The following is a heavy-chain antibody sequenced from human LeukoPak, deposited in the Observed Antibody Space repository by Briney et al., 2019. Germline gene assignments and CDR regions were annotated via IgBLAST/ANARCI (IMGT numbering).Heavy chain of an antibody. J-gene: IGHJ4*02. CDR3: ARLATAGTYYFDY. V-gene: IGHV3-30*02. D-gene: IGHD6-13*01. CDR2: IRYDGSNK. CDR1: GFTFSSYG. Sequence: GGSLRLSCAASGFTFSSYGMHWVRQAPGKGLEWVAFIRYDGSNKYYADSVKGRFTISRDNSKNTLYLQMNSLRAEDTAVYYCARLATAGTYYFDYWGQGTLVTVSS.